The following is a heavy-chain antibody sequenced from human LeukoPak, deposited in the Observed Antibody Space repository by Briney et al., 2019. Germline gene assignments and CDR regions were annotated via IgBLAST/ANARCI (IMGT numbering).Heavy chain of an antibody. V-gene: IGHV3-30*18. CDR1: GFTFSSYG. CDR3: AKDLQTITMVRGVIISSVYYYYGMDV. J-gene: IGHJ6*02. Sequence: GGSLRLSCAASGFTFSSYGMHWVRQAPGKGLEWVAVISYDGSNKYYADSVKGRFTISRDNSKNTLYLQMNSLRAEDTAVYYCAKDLQTITMVRGVIISSVYYYYGMDVWGQGTTVTVSS. D-gene: IGHD3-10*01. CDR2: ISYDGSNK.